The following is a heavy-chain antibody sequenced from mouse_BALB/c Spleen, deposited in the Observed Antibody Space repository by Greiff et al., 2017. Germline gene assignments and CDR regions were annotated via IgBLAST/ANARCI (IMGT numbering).Heavy chain of an antibody. Sequence: VMLVESGGGLVKPGGSLKLSCAASGFTFSSYAMSWVRQTPDSVKGRFTISRDNARNILYLQMSSLRSEDTAMYYCARRTYRYDEDYWGQGTTLTVSS. V-gene: IGHV5-6-5*01. J-gene: IGHJ2*01. CDR3: ARRTYRYDEDY. D-gene: IGHD2-14*01. CDR1: GFTFSSYA.